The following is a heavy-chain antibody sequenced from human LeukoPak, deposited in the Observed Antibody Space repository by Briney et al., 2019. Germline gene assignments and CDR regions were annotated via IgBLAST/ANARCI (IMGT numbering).Heavy chain of an antibody. CDR1: GYSISSGYY. J-gene: IGHJ6*03. CDR2: IYHSGST. CDR3: ARGVVSNHRYYYYYYMDV. D-gene: IGHD3-22*01. Sequence: PSETLSLTCTVSGYSISSGYYWAWIRQPPGKGLECLGSIYHSGSTYYNPSLKSRVTISVDTSKNQFSLKLSSVTAADTAVYYCARGVVSNHRYYYYYYMDVWGKGTTVTVSS. V-gene: IGHV4-38-2*02.